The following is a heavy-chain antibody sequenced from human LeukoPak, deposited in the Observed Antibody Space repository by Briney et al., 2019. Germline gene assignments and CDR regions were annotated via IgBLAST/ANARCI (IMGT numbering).Heavy chain of an antibody. CDR2: ISGSSSYT. V-gene: IGHV3-21*05. CDR3: ARGHNSGYYLKY. CDR1: GFNFRSYN. Sequence: GGTLSLSCVGSGFNFRSYNMNWVRQAPGQGLEWVSDISGSSSYTDYADSVKGRFTISKDNANSSVFLQMDSLRAEDTAVYYCARGHNSGYYLKYWGQGTLVTVSS. J-gene: IGHJ4*02. D-gene: IGHD3-22*01.